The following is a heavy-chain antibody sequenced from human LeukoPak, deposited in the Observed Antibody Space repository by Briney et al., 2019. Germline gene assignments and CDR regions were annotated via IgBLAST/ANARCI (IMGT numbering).Heavy chain of an antibody. CDR3: ARDYPPSV. V-gene: IGHV4-59*01. Sequence: SETLSLTCTVSGGSISSYYWSWIRQPPGKGLEWIGYIYYSGSTNYNPSLKSRVTISVDTSKNQFSLKLSSVTAADTAVYYCARDYPPSVWGQGTLATVSS. J-gene: IGHJ4*02. D-gene: IGHD3-16*02. CDR1: GGSISSYY. CDR2: IYYSGST.